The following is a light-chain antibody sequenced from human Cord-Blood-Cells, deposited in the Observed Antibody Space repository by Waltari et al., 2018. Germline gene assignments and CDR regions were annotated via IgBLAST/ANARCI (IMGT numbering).Light chain of an antibody. CDR1: NIGSKS. V-gene: IGLV3-21*04. CDR3: QVWDSSSDHPV. CDR2: YDS. Sequence: SYVLTQPPSVSVAPGKKARITCGGNNIGSKSVHWYQQKPGQAPVLVIYYDSDRPSGIPERFSGSNSGNTATLTISRVEAGDEADYYCQVWDSSSDHPVFGTGTKVTVL. J-gene: IGLJ1*01.